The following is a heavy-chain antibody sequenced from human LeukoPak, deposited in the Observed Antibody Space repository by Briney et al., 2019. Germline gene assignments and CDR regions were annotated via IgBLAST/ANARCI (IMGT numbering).Heavy chain of an antibody. CDR2: IYPGDSDT. CDR3: ARRGAVAGTNFDY. J-gene: IGHJ4*02. CDR1: GYSFTSYW. V-gene: IGHV5-51*01. D-gene: IGHD6-19*01. Sequence: GESLQISCKGSGYSFTSYWIGWVRQMPGKGLEWMGIIYPGDSDTRYSPSFQGQVTISADRSITTAYLQWRSLKASDTAMYYCARRGAVAGTNFDYWGQGTLVTVSS.